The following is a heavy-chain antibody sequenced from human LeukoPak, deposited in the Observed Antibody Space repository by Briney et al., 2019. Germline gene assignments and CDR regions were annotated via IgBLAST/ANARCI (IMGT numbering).Heavy chain of an antibody. D-gene: IGHD3-3*01. J-gene: IGHJ4*02. CDR1: GGSFSGYY. CDR3: ARHAPKYYDFWSGYDYFDY. Sequence: ASETLSLTCAVYGGSFSGYYWSWIRQPPGKGLEWIGEINHSGSTNYNPSLKSRVTISVDTSKNQFSLKLSSVTAADTAVYYCARHAPKYYDFWSGYDYFDYWGQGTLVTVSS. CDR2: INHSGST. V-gene: IGHV4-34*01.